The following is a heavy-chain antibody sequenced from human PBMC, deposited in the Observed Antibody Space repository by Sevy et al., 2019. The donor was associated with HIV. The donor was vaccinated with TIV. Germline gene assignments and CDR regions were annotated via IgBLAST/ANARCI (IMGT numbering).Heavy chain of an antibody. D-gene: IGHD1-26*01. V-gene: IGHV4-4*02. CDR2: LYPSGNS. CDR1: GDFISGTNW. CDR3: TREGTTTSFDY. Sequence: WETLSLTCAVSGDFISGTNWWSWVRQPPGKGLEWIGELYPSGNSNYNPSLKSRVTISVDKSKNQFSLKLTSVIAADTAVYYCTREGTTTSFDYWDQGTLVTVSS. J-gene: IGHJ4*02.